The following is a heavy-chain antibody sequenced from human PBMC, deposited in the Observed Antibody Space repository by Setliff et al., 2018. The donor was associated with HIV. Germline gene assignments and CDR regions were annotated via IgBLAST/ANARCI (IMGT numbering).Heavy chain of an antibody. V-gene: IGHV4-61*02. CDR2: IYATGST. Sequence: SETLSLTCTVSGGSIDSGSYYWSWIRQPPGKGLEWIGRIYATGSTNYNPSLKSRVTISVDTSKNQFSLKLSAVTAADTAVYYCVREGDDVNGYYQDYWGQGTLVTVSS. CDR1: GGSIDSGSYY. J-gene: IGHJ4*02. CDR3: VREGDDVNGYYQDY. D-gene: IGHD3-9*01.